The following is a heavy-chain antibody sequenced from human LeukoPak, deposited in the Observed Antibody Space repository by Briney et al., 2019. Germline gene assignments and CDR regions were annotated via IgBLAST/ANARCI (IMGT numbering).Heavy chain of an antibody. CDR2: INHSGST. CDR1: GGSFSGYY. J-gene: IGHJ4*02. Sequence: SETLSLTCAVYGGSFSGYYWSWIRQPPGKGLEWIGEINHSGSTNYNPSLKSRVTISVDTSKNQFSLKLSSVTAADTAVYYCARGKDYYDSSGYSSHFDYWGRGTLVTVSS. D-gene: IGHD3-22*01. V-gene: IGHV4-34*01. CDR3: ARGKDYYDSSGYSSHFDY.